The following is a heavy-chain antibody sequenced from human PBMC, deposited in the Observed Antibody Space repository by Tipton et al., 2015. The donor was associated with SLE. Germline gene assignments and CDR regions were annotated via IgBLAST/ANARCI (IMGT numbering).Heavy chain of an antibody. V-gene: IGHV4-39*07. Sequence: TLSLTCAVSGGSISSRSYYWGWIRQPPGKGLEWIGSFYYSGSTNYNPSLKSRVTISVDTSKNQFSLKLSSVTAADTAVYYCARGLTGTMDWFDPWGQGTLVTVSS. CDR2: FYYSGST. CDR1: GGSISSRSYY. J-gene: IGHJ5*02. D-gene: IGHD1-7*01. CDR3: ARGLTGTMDWFDP.